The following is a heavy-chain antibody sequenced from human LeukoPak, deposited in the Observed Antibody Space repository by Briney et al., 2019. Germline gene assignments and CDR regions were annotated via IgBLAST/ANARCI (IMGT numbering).Heavy chain of an antibody. J-gene: IGHJ4*02. CDR1: GFTVNSNY. CDR2: IYGGGST. D-gene: IGHD6-6*01. V-gene: IGHV3-66*01. Sequence: GGSLRLSCAASGFTVNSNYMSWVRQAPGKGLEWVSVIYGGGSTYYADSVKGRFTISRDNAKNSLYLQMNSLRAEDTAVYYCARSYSSSRGTFDYWGQGTLVTVSS. CDR3: ARSYSSSRGTFDY.